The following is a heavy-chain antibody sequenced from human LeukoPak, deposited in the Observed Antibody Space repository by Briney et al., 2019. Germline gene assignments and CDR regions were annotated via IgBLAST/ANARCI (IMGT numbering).Heavy chain of an antibody. CDR3: ARGAESGSYYY. Sequence: PGGSLRLSCAASGFTFSSYSMNWVRQAPGKGLEWVSSISSSSSYIYYADSVKGRFTISRDNAKNSLYLQMDSLRTEDTAVYYCARGAESGSYYYWGQGTLVTVSS. J-gene: IGHJ4*02. CDR1: GFTFSSYS. D-gene: IGHD1-26*01. CDR2: ISSSSSYI. V-gene: IGHV3-21*01.